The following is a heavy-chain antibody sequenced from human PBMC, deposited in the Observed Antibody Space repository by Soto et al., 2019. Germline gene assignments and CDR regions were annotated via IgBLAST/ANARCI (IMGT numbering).Heavy chain of an antibody. V-gene: IGHV4-4*02. Sequence: QVQLQESGPGLVKPSGTLSLTCAVSGGSISSSNWWSWVRQPPGKGLEWIGEIYHSGNTNYNPSLKXRXSXALXTARYQFALKLSSVTAADTAVDDCAGRWGEGRVDFWGQGTLVTVSS. D-gene: IGHD3-10*01. J-gene: IGHJ4*02. CDR2: IYHSGNT. CDR1: GGSISSSNW. CDR3: AGRWGEGRVDF.